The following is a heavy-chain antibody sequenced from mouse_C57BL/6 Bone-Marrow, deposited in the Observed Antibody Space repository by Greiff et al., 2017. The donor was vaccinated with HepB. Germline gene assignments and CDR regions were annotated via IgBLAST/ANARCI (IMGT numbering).Heavy chain of an antibody. CDR2: ISYDGSN. V-gene: IGHV3-6*01. CDR3: ARGGYFDY. Sequence: EVKLLESGPGLVKPSQSLSLTCSVTGYSITSGYYWNWIRQFPGNKLEWMGYISYDGSNNYNPSLKNRISITRDTSKNQFFLKLNSLTTEDTATYYCARGGYFDYWGQGTTLTVSS. J-gene: IGHJ2*01. CDR1: GYSITSGYY.